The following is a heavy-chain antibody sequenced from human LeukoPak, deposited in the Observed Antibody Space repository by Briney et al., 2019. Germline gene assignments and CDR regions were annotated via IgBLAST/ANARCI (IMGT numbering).Heavy chain of an antibody. CDR1: GFTVSSNY. CDR2: IYSGGST. D-gene: IGHD5-18*01. CDR3: ARDRRGYSFWFDP. V-gene: IGHV3-53*01. Sequence: PGGSLRLSCAASGFTVSSNYMSWVCQAPGKGLEWVSVIYSGGSTYYADSVKGRFTISRDNSKNTLYLQMNGLRAEDTAVYYCARDRRGYSFWFDPWGQGTLVTVSS. J-gene: IGHJ5*02.